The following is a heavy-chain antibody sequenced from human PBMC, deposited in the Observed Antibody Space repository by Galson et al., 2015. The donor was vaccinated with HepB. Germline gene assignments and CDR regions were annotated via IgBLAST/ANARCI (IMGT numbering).Heavy chain of an antibody. V-gene: IGHV3-48*04. CDR3: ARDMVVPGAIPDYFDY. CDR1: GFTFSSYS. J-gene: IGHJ4*02. CDR2: ISSSSSII. Sequence: SLRLSCAASGFTFSSYSMNWVRQAPGKGLECVSYISSSSSIIYYADSVKGRFTISRDNAKNSLYLQMNSLRAEDTAVYYCARDMVVPGAIPDYFDYWGQGTLVTVSS. D-gene: IGHD2-2*01.